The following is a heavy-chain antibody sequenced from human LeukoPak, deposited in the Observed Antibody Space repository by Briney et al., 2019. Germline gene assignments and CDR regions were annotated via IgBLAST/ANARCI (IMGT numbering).Heavy chain of an antibody. J-gene: IGHJ3*02. Sequence: GGSLRISCAASGFSFSDYYMHWARQAPGKGLEWVSSISFTTGDETHYADSVKGRFTISRDNAKNSLYLQMNSLRAEDMALYYCAKDRRVRFLEWDDAFDIWGQGTMVTVSS. CDR2: ISFTTGDET. V-gene: IGHV3-21*04. CDR3: AKDRRVRFLEWDDAFDI. D-gene: IGHD3-3*01. CDR1: GFSFSDYY.